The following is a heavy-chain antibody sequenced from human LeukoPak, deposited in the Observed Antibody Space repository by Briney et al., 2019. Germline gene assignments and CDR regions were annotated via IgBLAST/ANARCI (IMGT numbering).Heavy chain of an antibody. CDR2: IYYSGST. D-gene: IGHD2-2*02. CDR1: GGSISSGGYY. V-gene: IGHV4-31*03. CDR3: ARSYCSSTSCYTNAFDI. Sequence: SETLSLTCTVSGGSISSGGYYWSWIRQHPGKGLEWIGYIYYSGSTYYNPSLKSRVTISVDTSKNQFSLKLSSVTAADTAVYYCARSYCSSTSCYTNAFDIWGQGIMVTVSS. J-gene: IGHJ3*02.